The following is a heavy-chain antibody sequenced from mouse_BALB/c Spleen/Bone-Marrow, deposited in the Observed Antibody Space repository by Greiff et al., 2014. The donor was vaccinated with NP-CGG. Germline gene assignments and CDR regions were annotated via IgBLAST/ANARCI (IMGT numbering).Heavy chain of an antibody. Sequence: QVQLQQSGAELVRPGASVKLSCKASGYTFTSYWINWVKQRPGQGLEWIGNIFPSETYTNYNQKFKDKATLTVDKSSSTAYMQLNNPASDDSAVYYCTRDDWDYWGQGTSLTVSS. J-gene: IGHJ2*02. CDR3: TRDDWDY. D-gene: IGHD2-13*01. V-gene: IGHV1-69*02. CDR2: IFPSETYT. CDR1: GYTFTSYW.